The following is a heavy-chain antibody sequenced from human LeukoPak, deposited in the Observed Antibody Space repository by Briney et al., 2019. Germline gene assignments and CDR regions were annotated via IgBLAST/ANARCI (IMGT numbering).Heavy chain of an antibody. CDR1: GLTFRSYW. CDR3: ARERDGRFDY. Sequence: SGGSLRLSCAVSGLTFRSYWMSWVRQAPGKGLEWVANINQGGSEKYFVDSVKGRFTISRDNAKNSLHLQMDTLRADDTAVYYCARERDGRFDYWSQGTLVTVSS. CDR2: INQGGSEK. J-gene: IGHJ4*02. V-gene: IGHV3-7*01. D-gene: IGHD5-24*01.